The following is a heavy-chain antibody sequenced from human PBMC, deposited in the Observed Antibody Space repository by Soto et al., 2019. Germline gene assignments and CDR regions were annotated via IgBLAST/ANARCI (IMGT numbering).Heavy chain of an antibody. J-gene: IGHJ4*02. D-gene: IGHD5-12*01. V-gene: IGHV3-30*18. CDR3: AKDNSYSGYEIFY. CDR2: ISNDGNFE. CDR1: GFSFISYS. Sequence: GSLRLSCVASGFSFISYSMHWVRQAPGKGLEWVAVISNDGNFEYYADSVKGRFTISRDNSKNTLFLQLNSLRAEDTAVYYCAKDNSYSGYEIFYWGQGTLVTVSS.